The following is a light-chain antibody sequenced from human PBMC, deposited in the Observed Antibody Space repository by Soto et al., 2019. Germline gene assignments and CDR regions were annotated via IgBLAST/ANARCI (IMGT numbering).Light chain of an antibody. Sequence: QSALTQPASVSGSLGQSITISCTGTSSDVGGYDYVSWNQQHPGKAPKLIIFEVDIRPSGVSSRFSGSKSGNTASLTISGLQADDEAYYYCSSFNFSNTILFGGGTKLTVL. CDR3: SSFNFSNTIL. J-gene: IGLJ2*01. CDR2: EVD. V-gene: IGLV2-14*01. CDR1: SSDVGGYDY.